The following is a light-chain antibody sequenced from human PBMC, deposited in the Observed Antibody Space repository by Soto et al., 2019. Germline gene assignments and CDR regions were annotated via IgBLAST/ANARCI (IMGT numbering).Light chain of an antibody. Sequence: DIQMTQSPSSLSASVGDRGTITCQASRDISVYLNWYQQKPGTPPKLLIFDASNLQTGVPSRFSGSASGTHFTFTISSLQPEDIATYYCQQYNNLPPYTFGQGTTLEIK. J-gene: IGKJ2*01. V-gene: IGKV1-33*01. CDR3: QQYNNLPPYT. CDR2: DAS. CDR1: RDISVY.